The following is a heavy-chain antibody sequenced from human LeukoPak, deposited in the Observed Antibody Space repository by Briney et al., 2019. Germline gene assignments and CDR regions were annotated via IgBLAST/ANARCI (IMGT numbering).Heavy chain of an antibody. CDR3: ARDFGIVDNRFDF. Sequence: GGSLRLSCAASGFPFGNFEMNWVRQAPGQGLEWISYISKNGGTIYYANSVKGRFIISRDNAKNSVYLQMNSLRVEDTATYYCARDFGIVDNRFDFWGQGALVTVSS. D-gene: IGHD3-16*02. J-gene: IGHJ4*02. CDR2: ISKNGGTI. V-gene: IGHV3-48*03. CDR1: GFPFGNFE.